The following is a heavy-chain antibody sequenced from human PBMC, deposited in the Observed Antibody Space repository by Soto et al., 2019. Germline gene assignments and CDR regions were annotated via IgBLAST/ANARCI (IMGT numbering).Heavy chain of an antibody. Sequence: ASVKVSCKASGGTFSSYAISWVRQAPGQGLEWMGGIIPIFGTANYAQKFQGRVTITADESTSTAYMELSSLRSEDTAVYYCARVEPAAISTYYYGMDVWGQGTTVTVSS. CDR2: IIPIFGTA. D-gene: IGHD2-2*02. CDR1: GGTFSSYA. J-gene: IGHJ6*02. V-gene: IGHV1-69*13. CDR3: ARVEPAAISTYYYGMDV.